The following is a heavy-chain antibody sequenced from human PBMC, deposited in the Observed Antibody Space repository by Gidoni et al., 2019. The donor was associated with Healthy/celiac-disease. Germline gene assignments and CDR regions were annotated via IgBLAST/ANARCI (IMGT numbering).Heavy chain of an antibody. V-gene: IGHV3-30-3*01. Sequence: QVQLVESGGGVVQPGRSLRLSCAASGFTFSSYAMHWVRQAPGKGLEWVAVISYDGSNKYYADSVKGRFTISRDNSKNTLYLQMNSLRAEDTAVYYCARDFKVRDYGDYVFDYWGQGTLVTVSS. CDR2: ISYDGSNK. D-gene: IGHD4-17*01. CDR1: GFTFSSYA. CDR3: ARDFKVRDYGDYVFDY. J-gene: IGHJ4*02.